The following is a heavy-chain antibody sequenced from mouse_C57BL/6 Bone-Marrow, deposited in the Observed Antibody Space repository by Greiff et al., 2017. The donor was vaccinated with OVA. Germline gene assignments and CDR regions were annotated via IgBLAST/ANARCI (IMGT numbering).Heavy chain of an antibody. D-gene: IGHD3-3*01. V-gene: IGHV3-6*01. CDR1: GYSITSGYY. J-gene: IGHJ2*01. Sequence: EVKLMESGPGLVKPSQSLSLTCSVTGYSITSGYYWNWIRQFPGNKLEWMGYISYDGSNNYNPSLKNRISITRDTSKNQFFLKLNSVTTEDTATYYCARAGDEGDYWGQGTTLTVSS. CDR2: ISYDGSN. CDR3: ARAGDEGDY.